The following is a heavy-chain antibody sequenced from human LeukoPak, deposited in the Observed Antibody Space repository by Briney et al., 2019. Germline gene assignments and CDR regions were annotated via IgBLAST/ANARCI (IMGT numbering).Heavy chain of an antibody. CDR1: GYSFTSYW. V-gene: IGHV5-51*01. CDR2: IYPGDSDT. D-gene: IGHD6-19*01. Sequence: GESLKISWKGSGYSFTSYWIGWVRQMPGKGLEWMGIIYPGDSDTRYSPSFQGQVTISADKSISTIYLQWSGLKASDTGMYYCARHQETGWYYFDYWGQGTLVTVSS. J-gene: IGHJ4*02. CDR3: ARHQETGWYYFDY.